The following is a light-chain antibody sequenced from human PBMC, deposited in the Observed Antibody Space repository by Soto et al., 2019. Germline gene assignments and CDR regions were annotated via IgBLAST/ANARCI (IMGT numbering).Light chain of an antibody. Sequence: DIQMTQSPSSLSASVGDRVTITCQASQDISNYLNWYQQKPGKAPKLLIYDASNLETGVPSRFSGSGSGTDFTFTISSLQPEDIGTYYCQQYTTFGQGTKVEIK. J-gene: IGKJ1*01. CDR2: DAS. V-gene: IGKV1-33*01. CDR3: QQYTT. CDR1: QDISNY.